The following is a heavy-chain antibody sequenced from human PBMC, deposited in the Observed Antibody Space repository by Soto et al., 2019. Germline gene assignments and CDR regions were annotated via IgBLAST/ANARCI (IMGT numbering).Heavy chain of an antibody. CDR2: IYYSGST. Sequence: SETLSLTCTVSGGSVSSSSYYWGWIRQPPGKGLEWIGSIYYSGSTYYNPSLKSRVTISVDTSKNQFSLKLSSVTAADAAVYYCARSYDILPNFDYWGQGTLVTVS. V-gene: IGHV4-39*01. J-gene: IGHJ4*02. CDR3: ARSYDILPNFDY. CDR1: GGSVSSSSYY. D-gene: IGHD3-9*01.